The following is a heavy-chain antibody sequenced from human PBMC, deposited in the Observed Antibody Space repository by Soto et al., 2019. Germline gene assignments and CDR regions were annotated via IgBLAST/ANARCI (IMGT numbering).Heavy chain of an antibody. V-gene: IGHV1-46*01. CDR1: GYTFTSYY. J-gene: IGHJ6*02. Sequence: GASVKVSCKASGYTFTSYYMHWVRQAPGQGLEWMGIINPSGGSTSYAQKFQGRVTMTRDTSTSTVYMELSSLRSEDTAVYYCARDPGITGTPGYYGMDVWGQGTTVTVSS. CDR3: ARDPGITGTPGYYGMDV. D-gene: IGHD1-20*01. CDR2: INPSGGST.